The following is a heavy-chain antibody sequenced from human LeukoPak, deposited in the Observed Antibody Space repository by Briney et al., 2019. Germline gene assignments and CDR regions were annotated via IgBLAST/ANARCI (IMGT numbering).Heavy chain of an antibody. Sequence: SETLSLTCTVSGGSISSSNWWSWVRQPPGKGLEWIGEIYHSGSTNYNPSLKSRVTISVDKSKNQFSLNLSSVTAADTAVYYCARDRAARPNWFDPWGQGTLVTVSS. V-gene: IGHV4-4*02. J-gene: IGHJ5*02. CDR1: GGSISSSNW. CDR3: ARDRAARPNWFDP. D-gene: IGHD6-6*01. CDR2: IYHSGST.